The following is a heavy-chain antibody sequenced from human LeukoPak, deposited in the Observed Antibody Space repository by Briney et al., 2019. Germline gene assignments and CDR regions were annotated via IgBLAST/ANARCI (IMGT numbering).Heavy chain of an antibody. V-gene: IGHV4-59*01. Sequence: SETLSLTCTVSGGSISSYYWSWIRQPPGKGLEWIGYIYYSGSTNYNPSLKSRVAISVDRSKNQSSLKLSSVTAADTALYYCARDRADTAISAAGIWGQGTMVTVSS. CDR3: ARDRADTAISAAGI. CDR2: IYYSGST. D-gene: IGHD5-18*01. CDR1: GGSISSYY. J-gene: IGHJ3*02.